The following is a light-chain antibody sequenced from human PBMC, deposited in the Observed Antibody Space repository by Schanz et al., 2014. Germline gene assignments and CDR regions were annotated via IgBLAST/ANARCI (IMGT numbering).Light chain of an antibody. CDR1: QSVSSSY. V-gene: IGKV3D-20*02. Sequence: EIVLTQSPGTLSLSPGERATLSCRASQSVSSSYLAWYEQKPGQAPRLLIYDASNRATGMPARFSGSGSGTDFTLTISSLEPEDFAVYYCQQRSSWPLTFGGGTKVEIK. CDR2: DAS. CDR3: QQRSSWPLT. J-gene: IGKJ4*01.